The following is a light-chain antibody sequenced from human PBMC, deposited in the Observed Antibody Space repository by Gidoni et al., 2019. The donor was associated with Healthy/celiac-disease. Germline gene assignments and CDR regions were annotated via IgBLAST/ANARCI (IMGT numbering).Light chain of an antibody. CDR3: QQSYRTPPVT. CDR1: QSISSY. Sequence: DSQMTQAPSSLSASVGDRVTITCRASQSISSYLNWYQQKPGKAPKLLIYAASTLQSGVPSRFSGSGSGTAFTLPILSLPPEDFATYYCQQSYRTPPVTFGPGTKVDIK. V-gene: IGKV1-39*01. J-gene: IGKJ3*01. CDR2: AAS.